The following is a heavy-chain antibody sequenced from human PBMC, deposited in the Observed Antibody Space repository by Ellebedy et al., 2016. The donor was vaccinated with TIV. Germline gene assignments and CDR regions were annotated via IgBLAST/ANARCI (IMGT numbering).Heavy chain of an antibody. J-gene: IGHJ6*02. CDR3: ARSLSYGMDV. CDR2: IYYYSVST. Sequence: MPSETLSLTCTVSGGSVNAYHWNWIRQPPGKGLEWIGYIYYYSVSTHYNPSLESRVSISVDTSKNQFSLKLTSVTAADTAVYYCARSLSYGMDVWGQGTTVTVSS. V-gene: IGHV4-59*08. CDR1: GGSVNAYH.